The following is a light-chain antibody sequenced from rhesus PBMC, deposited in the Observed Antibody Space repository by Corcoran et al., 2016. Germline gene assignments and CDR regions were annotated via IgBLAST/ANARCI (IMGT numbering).Light chain of an antibody. CDR2: KAS. Sequence: DIQMTQSPSSLSASVGDRVTITCRASQGISNNLAWYQQKPGKVPTLLNYKASTLQSGIPPRFSGSGPGTDFTLTISSLQPEDFATYYCQQGYSPPYSFGQGTKVEIK. V-gene: IGKV1-25*01. CDR3: QQGYSPPYS. CDR1: QGISNN. J-gene: IGKJ2*01.